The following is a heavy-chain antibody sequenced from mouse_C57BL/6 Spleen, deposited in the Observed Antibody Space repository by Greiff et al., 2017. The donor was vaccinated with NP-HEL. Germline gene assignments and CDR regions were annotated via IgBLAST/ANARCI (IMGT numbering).Heavy chain of an antibody. CDR1: GYTFTSYW. D-gene: IGHD2-3*01. J-gene: IGHJ4*01. CDR2: IDPSDSEP. CDR3: ARWGYDDYLPYAMEY. Sequence: VQLQQPGAELVRPGSSVKLSCKASGYTFTSYWMPWVKQRPIQGLEWIGNIDPSDSEPHYHQKFKDKATLTVDKSYSTAYMQLSSRTSEDSAVYYCARWGYDDYLPYAMEYGGQGTPVTVSA. V-gene: IGHV1-52*01.